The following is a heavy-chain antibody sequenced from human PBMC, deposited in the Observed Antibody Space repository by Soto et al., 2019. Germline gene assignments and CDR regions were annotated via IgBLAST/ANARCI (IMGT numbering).Heavy chain of an antibody. Sequence: SETLSLTCTVSGGSISSYYWSWIRQPPGKGLEWIGYIYYSGSTNYNPSLKSRVTISVDTSKNQFSLKLSSVTAADTAVYYCASTSGSYYYYGMDVWGQGTTVTVSS. CDR3: ASTSGSYYYYGMDV. J-gene: IGHJ6*02. CDR2: IYYSGST. V-gene: IGHV4-59*01. CDR1: GGSISSYY. D-gene: IGHD1-26*01.